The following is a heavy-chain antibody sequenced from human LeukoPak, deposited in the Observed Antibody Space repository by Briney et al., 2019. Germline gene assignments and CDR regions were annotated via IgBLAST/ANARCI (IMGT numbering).Heavy chain of an antibody. CDR1: GYTFTSYY. J-gene: IGHJ4*02. D-gene: IGHD3-22*01. Sequence: ASVKVSCKASGYTFTSYYMHWVRQAPGQGLEWMGIINPSGGSTSYAQKFQGRVTMTRDTSTSTVYMELSSLRSEDTAVYYCAREWASYYNSSPRPFDYWGQGTLVTVSS. CDR2: INPSGGST. CDR3: AREWASYYNSSPRPFDY. V-gene: IGHV1-46*01.